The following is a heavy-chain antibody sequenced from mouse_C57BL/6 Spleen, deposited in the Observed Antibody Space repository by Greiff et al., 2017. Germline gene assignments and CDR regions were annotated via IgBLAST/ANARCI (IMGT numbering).Heavy chain of an antibody. V-gene: IGHV5-16*01. D-gene: IGHD1-1*01. CDR3: ARDWGYYGLDY. CDR1: GFTFSDYY. Sequence: EVQVVESEGGLVQPGSSMKLSCTASGFTFSDYYMAWVRQVPEKGLEWVANINYDGSSTYYLDSLKSRFIISSDNAKNILYLQMSSLKSEDTVTYYCARDWGYYGLDYWGQGTTLTVSS. CDR2: INYDGSST. J-gene: IGHJ2*01.